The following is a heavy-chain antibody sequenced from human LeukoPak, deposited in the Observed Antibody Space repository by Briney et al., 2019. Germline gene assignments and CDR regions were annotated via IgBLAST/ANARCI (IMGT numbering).Heavy chain of an antibody. Sequence: ASVKVSCKASGYTLTSYAMHWVRQAPGQRLEWMGWINAGNGNTKYSQKFQGRVTITRDTSASTAYMELSSLRSEDTAVYYCARDFSGYYYYFDYWGQGTLVTVSS. D-gene: IGHD3-22*01. J-gene: IGHJ4*02. CDR2: INAGNGNT. CDR3: ARDFSGYYYYFDY. CDR1: GYTLTSYA. V-gene: IGHV1-3*01.